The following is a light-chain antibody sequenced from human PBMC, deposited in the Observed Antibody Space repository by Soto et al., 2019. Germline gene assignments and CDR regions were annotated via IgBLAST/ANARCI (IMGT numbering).Light chain of an antibody. J-gene: IGKJ2*01. V-gene: IGKV3-15*01. CDR2: GAS. CDR3: QQYNNGPPYT. CDR1: QSVSTN. Sequence: ETVMTQSPAILSVSPGERATLSCRARQSVSTNLAWYQQKPGQAPRLVIYGASTRATGISARFSASGSGTELTITIRSRESEDVAVYYYQQYNNGPPYTFGQGTKLEIK.